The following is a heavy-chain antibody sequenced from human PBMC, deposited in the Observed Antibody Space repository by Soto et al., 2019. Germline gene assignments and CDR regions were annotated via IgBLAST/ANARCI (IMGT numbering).Heavy chain of an antibody. D-gene: IGHD5-12*01. CDR3: ARFSGNSGYDPDFDF. CDR1: GYTFTSYG. Sequence: GASVKVSCKASGYTFTSYGISWVRQAPGQGLEWMGWISAYNGNTNYAQKLQGRVTMTTDTSTSTAYMELRSLRSDDTAVYYCARFSGNSGYDPDFDFWGQGTLVPVSS. CDR2: ISAYNGNT. J-gene: IGHJ4*02. V-gene: IGHV1-18*01.